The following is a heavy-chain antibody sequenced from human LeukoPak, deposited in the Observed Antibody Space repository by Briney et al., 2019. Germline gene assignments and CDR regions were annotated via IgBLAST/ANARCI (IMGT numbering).Heavy chain of an antibody. Sequence: EASVKVSCKASGYTFTGYYMHWVRQAPGQGLEWMGWINPNSGDTNFAQKFQGWVTMTRDTSISTAYMELRRLKSDDTAVYYCARDLRFGESDSFDIWGQGTMVTVSS. CDR1: GYTFTGYY. D-gene: IGHD3-10*01. CDR3: ARDLRFGESDSFDI. V-gene: IGHV1-2*04. J-gene: IGHJ3*02. CDR2: INPNSGDT.